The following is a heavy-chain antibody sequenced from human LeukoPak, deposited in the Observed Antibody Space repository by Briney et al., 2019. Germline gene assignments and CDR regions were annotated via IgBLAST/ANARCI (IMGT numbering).Heavy chain of an antibody. CDR2: MNPNSVGT. Sequence: GASLKVSCKASGYTFTRYDINWVRQATGQGREWMGWMNPNSVGTNYAQKFQGRVTMTRDTSISTAYMELRRLRSDDTAVYYCARGLRDFPAFDSWGQGTLVTVSS. D-gene: IGHD2-2*01. CDR3: ARGLRDFPAFDS. J-gene: IGHJ4*02. CDR1: GYTFTRYD. V-gene: IGHV1-2*02.